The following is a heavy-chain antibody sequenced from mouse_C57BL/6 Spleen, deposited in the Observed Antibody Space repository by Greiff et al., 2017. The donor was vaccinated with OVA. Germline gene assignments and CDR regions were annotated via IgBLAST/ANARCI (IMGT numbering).Heavy chain of an antibody. D-gene: IGHD1-1*01. V-gene: IGHV1-18*01. J-gene: IGHJ2*01. CDR2: INPNNGGT. CDR1: GYTFTDYN. Sequence: VQLQQSGPELVKPGASVKIPCKASGYTFTDYNMDWVKQSHGKSLEWIGDINPNNGGTIYNQKFKGKATLTVDKSSSTAYMELRSLTSEDTAVYYGARNYGSSYPYYFDYWGQGTTLTVSS. CDR3: ARNYGSSYPYYFDY.